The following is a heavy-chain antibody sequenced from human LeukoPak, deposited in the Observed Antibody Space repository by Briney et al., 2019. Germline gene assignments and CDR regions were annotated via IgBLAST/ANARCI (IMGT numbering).Heavy chain of an antibody. V-gene: IGHV3-21*01. CDR2: ISSSSTYI. CDR3: ARGGHAYLLYYFDY. CDR1: KFTFSNYS. J-gene: IGHJ4*02. D-gene: IGHD2-2*01. Sequence: PGGSLRLSCAASKFTFSNYSMIWVRQAPGKGLEWVSSISSSSTYIYYADSVRGRFTISRDNAKNSLYLQMNSLRVEDTAVYYCARGGHAYLLYYFDYWGQGTLVTVSS.